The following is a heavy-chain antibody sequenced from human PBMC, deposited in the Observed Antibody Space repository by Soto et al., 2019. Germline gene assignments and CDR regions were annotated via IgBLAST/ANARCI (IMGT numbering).Heavy chain of an antibody. D-gene: IGHD6-6*01. CDR3: ARENSIASLSYYYGMDV. V-gene: IGHV1-69*13. Sequence: ASVKVSCKASGGSFTGHVISWVRQAPGQGLEWMGGIIPIFGTVNYAQKFQGRVTVTADESTSTAYMELSSLRSEDTAVYYCARENSIASLSYYYGMDVWGQGTTVTVSS. CDR1: GGSFTGHV. J-gene: IGHJ6*02. CDR2: IIPIFGTV.